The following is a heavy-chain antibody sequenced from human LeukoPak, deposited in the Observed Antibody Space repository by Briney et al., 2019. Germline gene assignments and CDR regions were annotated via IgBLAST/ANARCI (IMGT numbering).Heavy chain of an antibody. J-gene: IGHJ4*02. CDR3: CLGELSAPFDY. Sequence: GGSLRLSCAASGFTFSRYSMNWVRQAPGKGLEWVSSISSSSSYIYYADSVKGRFTISRDNAKNSLYLQMNSLRAEDTAVHYCCLGELSAPFDYWGQGTLVTVSS. V-gene: IGHV3-21*01. D-gene: IGHD3-16*02. CDR2: ISSSSSYI. CDR1: GFTFSRYS.